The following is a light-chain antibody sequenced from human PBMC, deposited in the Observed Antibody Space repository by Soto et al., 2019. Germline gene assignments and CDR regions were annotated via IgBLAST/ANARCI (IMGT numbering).Light chain of an antibody. CDR3: HQYGGSPTWT. J-gene: IGKJ1*01. Sequence: EIVLTQSPGTLPLSPGERATLSCRASQSVSTSYLAWYQQKPGQAPRLLMYGASSRATGIPDRFSGSGSGTDFSLTISRLEPEDFAMYYCHQYGGSPTWTFGQGTKVEIK. V-gene: IGKV3-20*01. CDR1: QSVSTSY. CDR2: GAS.